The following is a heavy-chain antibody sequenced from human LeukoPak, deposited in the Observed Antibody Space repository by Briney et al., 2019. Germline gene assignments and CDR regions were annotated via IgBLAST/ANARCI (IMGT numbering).Heavy chain of an antibody. CDR3: ARGAVAGTPRNYFDS. J-gene: IGHJ4*02. CDR2: IYYSGST. D-gene: IGHD6-19*01. CDR1: GGSISSYY. Sequence: SETLSLTCTVSGGSISSYYWSWIRQPPGKGLEWIGYIYYSGSTNYNPSLKSRVTISVDTSKNQFSLKLSSVTAADTAVYYCARGAVAGTPRNYFDSWGRGTLVPVPS. V-gene: IGHV4-59*08.